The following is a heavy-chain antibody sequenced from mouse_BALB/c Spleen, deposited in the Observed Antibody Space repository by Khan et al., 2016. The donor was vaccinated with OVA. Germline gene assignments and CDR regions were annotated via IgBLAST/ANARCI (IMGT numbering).Heavy chain of an antibody. V-gene: IGHV1-20*02. CDR1: GYSFTGYF. CDR3: TRIYRSDFDY. Sequence: MQQRGPELVRPGASVKISCKASGYSFTGYFMNWVMQSHGKSLEWIGRINPHIGETFYNKRFKDKATLTVDESSSTAHMELRSLASEDSAVYYCTRIYRSDFDYWGQGTTLTVSS. D-gene: IGHD1-1*01. J-gene: IGHJ2*01. CDR2: INPHIGET.